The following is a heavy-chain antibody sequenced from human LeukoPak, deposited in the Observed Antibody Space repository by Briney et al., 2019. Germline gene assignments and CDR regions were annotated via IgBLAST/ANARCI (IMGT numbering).Heavy chain of an antibody. CDR2: IYNSGST. D-gene: IGHD6-13*01. V-gene: IGHV4-59*01. CDR3: ARFQSSSSWDYYYGLDV. J-gene: IGHJ6*02. Sequence: SETLSLTCTVSGGSISSYYWSWIRQPPGEGLEGIGYIYNSGSTNYNPSLKSRVTISVDTSKNQVSLKLSSVTAADTAVYYCARFQSSSSWDYYYGLDVWGQGTTVTVSS. CDR1: GGSISSYY.